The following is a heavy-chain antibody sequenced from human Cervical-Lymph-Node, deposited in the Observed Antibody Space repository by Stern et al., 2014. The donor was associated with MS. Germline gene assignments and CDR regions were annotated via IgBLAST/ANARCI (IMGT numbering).Heavy chain of an antibody. Sequence: QVPLKESGPALVKPTQTLTLTCTFSGFSLTTSGMSLTWIRQPPGKALEWLARIDWDDDKYYRTSLKTRLTISKDTPKNQVVLTVTNMDPVDTATYYCARRALRWGYSDYWGQGILVTVSS. CDR2: IDWDDDK. D-gene: IGHD2-21*02. V-gene: IGHV2-70*13. CDR3: ARRALRWGYSDY. CDR1: GFSLTTSGMS. J-gene: IGHJ4*02.